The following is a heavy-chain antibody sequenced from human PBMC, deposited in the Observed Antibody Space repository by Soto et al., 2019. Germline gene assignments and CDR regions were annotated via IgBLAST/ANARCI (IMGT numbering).Heavy chain of an antibody. Sequence: GGSLRLSCAASGFTFSSYWMSWVRQAPGKGLEWVANIKQDGSEKYYVDSVKGRFTISRDNAKNSLYLQMNSLRAEDTAVYYCARIIVVVPAAPYSYFDYWGQGTLVTVSS. CDR1: GFTFSSYW. V-gene: IGHV3-7*01. CDR2: IKQDGSEK. J-gene: IGHJ4*02. D-gene: IGHD2-2*01. CDR3: ARIIVVVPAAPYSYFDY.